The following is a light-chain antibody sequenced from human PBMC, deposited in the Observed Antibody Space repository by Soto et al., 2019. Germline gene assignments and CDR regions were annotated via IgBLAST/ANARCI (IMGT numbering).Light chain of an antibody. V-gene: IGLV2-23*01. CDR2: EAT. CDR3: CSYAGSMTWV. CDR1: SSDVGSYTF. J-gene: IGLJ3*02. Sequence: QSALTQPASVSGSPGQSITISCTGSSSDVGSYTFVSWYQHLPDKAPKLMIYEATKRPSGVSHRFSGSKSGNTASLTISGLQAEDEGEYYCCSYAGSMTWVFGGGTKVTVL.